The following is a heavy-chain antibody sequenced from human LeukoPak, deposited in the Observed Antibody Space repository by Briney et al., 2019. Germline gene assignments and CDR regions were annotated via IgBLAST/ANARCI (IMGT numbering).Heavy chain of an antibody. J-gene: IGHJ3*02. V-gene: IGHV1-46*01. Sequence: ASVKVSCKASGYTFTNYYIHWVRQAPGQGLECMGIINPSGGSTSYAQKFQGRVTMTRDMSTSTVYMELSSLRSEDTAVYYCARAVGGGDDAFDIWGQGTMVTVSS. CDR1: GYTFTNYY. CDR2: INPSGGST. CDR3: ARAVGGGDDAFDI. D-gene: IGHD2-8*02.